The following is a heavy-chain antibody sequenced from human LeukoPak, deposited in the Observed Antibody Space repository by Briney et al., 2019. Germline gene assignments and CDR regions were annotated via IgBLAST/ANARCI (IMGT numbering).Heavy chain of an antibody. CDR2: ISGSGGNT. J-gene: IGHJ4*02. D-gene: IGHD3-22*01. CDR1: GFIFTAYA. V-gene: IGHV3-23*01. Sequence: AGSLRLSCAPSGFIFTAYAMSWVRQAPGKGPEWFASISGSGGNTYHADSVKGRFTISRDNSQNTVYLQMNSLRAEDTAVYYCAKSYTYYSDSSSNYWGQGTLVTVSS. CDR3: AKSYTYYSDSSSNY.